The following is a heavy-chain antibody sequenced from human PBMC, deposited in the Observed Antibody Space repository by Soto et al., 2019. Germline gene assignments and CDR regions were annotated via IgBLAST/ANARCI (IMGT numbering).Heavy chain of an antibody. J-gene: IGHJ4*02. D-gene: IGHD2-15*01. V-gene: IGHV4-59*01. Sequence: SETLSLTCTVSGGSISRYYWSWIRQPPGKGLEWIGYIYYSGSTNYNPSLKSRVTISVDTSKNQFSLKLSSVTAADTAVYYCAKSYCSGGSCYPHGFYYFDYLYQGTLVTVSS. CDR2: IYYSGST. CDR3: AKSYCSGGSCYPHGFYYFDY. CDR1: GGSISRYY.